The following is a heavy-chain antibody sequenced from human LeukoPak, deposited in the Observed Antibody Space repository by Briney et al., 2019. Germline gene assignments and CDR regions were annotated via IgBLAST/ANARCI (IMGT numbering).Heavy chain of an antibody. CDR2: IYYSGST. CDR3: ARDRGYSSSWYVTQYYFDY. D-gene: IGHD6-13*01. CDR1: GGSISSSSYY. V-gene: IGHV4-39*07. Sequence: SETLSLTCTVSGGSISSSSYYWGWIRQPPGKGLEWIGNIYYSGSTYYNPSLKSRVTISVDTSKNQFSLKLSSVTAADTAVYYCARDRGYSSSWYVTQYYFDYWGQGTLVTVSS. J-gene: IGHJ4*02.